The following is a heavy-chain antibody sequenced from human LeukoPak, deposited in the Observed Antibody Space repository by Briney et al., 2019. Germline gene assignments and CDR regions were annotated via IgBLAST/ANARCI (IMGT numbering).Heavy chain of an antibody. CDR1: VYTFTSCG. J-gene: IGHJ4*02. Sequence: ASEKLSFKPSVYTFTSCGISWVRHAPGQRLEWRGWITGNKSNTTHAPSLEGRVKTTTDTSTNPVYMGLSSLKSHDTAVYYCARDQSNSGSYLFECGGEGSLVTVS. D-gene: IGHD1-26*01. V-gene: IGHV1-18*01. CDR2: ITGNKSNT. CDR3: ARDQSNSGSYLFEC.